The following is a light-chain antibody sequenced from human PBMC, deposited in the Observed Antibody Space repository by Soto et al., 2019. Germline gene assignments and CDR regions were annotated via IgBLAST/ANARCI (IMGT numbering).Light chain of an antibody. CDR1: SSDVGDYNY. CDR3: SSYAGSNNVV. CDR2: EVS. V-gene: IGLV2-8*01. J-gene: IGLJ2*01. Sequence: SALTEPPSASGSPGQSVTISCTGTSSDVGDYNYVSWYQQHPGKAPKLMIYEVSKRPSGVPDRFSGSKSDNTASLTVSGLQAEDEADYYCSSYAGSNNVVFGGGTKLTVL.